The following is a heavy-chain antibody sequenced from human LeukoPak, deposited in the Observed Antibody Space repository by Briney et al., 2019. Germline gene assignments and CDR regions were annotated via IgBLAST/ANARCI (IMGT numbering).Heavy chain of an antibody. D-gene: IGHD3-3*01. CDR1: GGSISNSRYY. CDR2: IYYTGIT. Sequence: SETLSLTCTVSGGSISNSRYYWGWIRQSPGKGLEWIGSIYYTGITYYSLSLESRVTMSVDTSQNQFSLKLSSVTAADTAVYYCARDSTIFGVVTRPYYYYYMDVWGKGTTVTVSS. CDR3: ARDSTIFGVVTRPYYYYYMDV. V-gene: IGHV4-39*07. J-gene: IGHJ6*03.